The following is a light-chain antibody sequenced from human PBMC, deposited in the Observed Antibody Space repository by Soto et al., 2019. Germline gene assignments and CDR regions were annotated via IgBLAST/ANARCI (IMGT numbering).Light chain of an antibody. CDR2: GNI. V-gene: IGLV1-40*01. J-gene: IGLJ1*01. Sequence: QSVLTQPPSVSGAPGQRVTISCTGSSSNIGAGYDVHWYQQLPGTAPKLLIYGNINRPSGVPDRFSGSQSGTSASLAITGLHAEDETDYYCQSYDSSLIYVFGTGTKLTVL. CDR3: QSYDSSLIYV. CDR1: SSNIGAGYD.